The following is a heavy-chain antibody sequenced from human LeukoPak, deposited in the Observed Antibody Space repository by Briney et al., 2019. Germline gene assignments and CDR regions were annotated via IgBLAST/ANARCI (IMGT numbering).Heavy chain of an antibody. V-gene: IGHV4-59*01. CDR2: FYYSGST. D-gene: IGHD5-18*01. Sequence: PSETLSLTCTVTSVSINKNYWSWIRQPPGKGLEWLGFFYYSGSTNYNPSLKSRVTISVDTSKNHFSLKLSSVTAADTAVYYCARGPGGYSYGYYFDYWGQGTLVTVSS. CDR1: SVSINKNY. J-gene: IGHJ4*02. CDR3: ARGPGGYSYGYYFDY.